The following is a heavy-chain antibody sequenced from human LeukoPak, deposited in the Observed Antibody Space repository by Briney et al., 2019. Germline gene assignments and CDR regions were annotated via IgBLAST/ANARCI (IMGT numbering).Heavy chain of an antibody. CDR2: IKQDGSEK. V-gene: IGHV3-7*01. CDR1: GFTFSSYA. CDR3: ARALISHYYYYMDV. D-gene: IGHD2-8*01. J-gene: IGHJ6*03. Sequence: PGGSLRLSCAASGFTFSSYAMSWVRQAPGKGLEWVANIKQDGSEKYYVDSVKGRFTISRDNAKNSLYLQMNSLRAEDTAVYYCARALISHYYYYMDVWGKGTTVTVSS.